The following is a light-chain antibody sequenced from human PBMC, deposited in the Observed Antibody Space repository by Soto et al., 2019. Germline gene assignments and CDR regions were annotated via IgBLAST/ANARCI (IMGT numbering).Light chain of an antibody. CDR1: SSNIGAGYD. CDR3: QSYDSSLSVV. J-gene: IGLJ2*01. V-gene: IGLV1-40*01. Sequence: QSVLTQPPSVSGAPGQRVTISCTGSSSNIGAGYDVHWYQQLPGTAPKLLIYANNNRPSGVPDRFSGSKSGTSASLAITGLQAEDEADYHCQSYDSSLSVVFGGGPKVTVL. CDR2: ANN.